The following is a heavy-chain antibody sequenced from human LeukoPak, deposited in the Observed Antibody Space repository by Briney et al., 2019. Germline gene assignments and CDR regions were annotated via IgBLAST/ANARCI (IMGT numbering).Heavy chain of an antibody. V-gene: IGHV3-15*01. CDR2: VKTKSEGVTT. J-gene: IGHJ4*02. Sequence: GGSLRLSCAASGFTFNNAWMNWVRQAPGKGLEWVGRVKTKSEGVTTDYPAPVKGRFTISRDDSKTTLYLQMNSLKTEDTAVYYCTTGLYFDYWGQGTLVTVSS. CDR1: GFTFNNAW. CDR3: TTGLYFDY.